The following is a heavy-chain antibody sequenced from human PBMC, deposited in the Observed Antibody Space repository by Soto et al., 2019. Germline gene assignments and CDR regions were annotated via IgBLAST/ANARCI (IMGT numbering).Heavy chain of an antibody. D-gene: IGHD6-13*01. CDR2: INAYNGNT. Sequence: QVQLVQSGAEVKKPGASVKVSCKASGYTFTNYGISWVRQAPGQGLEWMGWINAYNGNTKSAQKLQGRVTLTTDTSTSKAYMERRSLRSDDTAVYYCARDAAAGLNDCWGQGTLVTVSS. V-gene: IGHV1-18*01. CDR3: ARDAAAGLNDC. J-gene: IGHJ4*02. CDR1: GYTFTNYG.